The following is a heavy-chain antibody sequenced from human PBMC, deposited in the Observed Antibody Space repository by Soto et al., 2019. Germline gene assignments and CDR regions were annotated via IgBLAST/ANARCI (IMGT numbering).Heavy chain of an antibody. D-gene: IGHD6-19*01. CDR3: ARSVAVPGAHIDY. J-gene: IGHJ4*02. CDR1: GGSISGSY. Sequence: PSETLSLTCSVSGGSISGSYWSWIQQSPGKGLEWLGYVYCTGSTNYSPSLRSRVSISVDTSKNEFSLRLSSVTAADTAVYFCARSVAVPGAHIDYWGQGTQVTVSS. CDR2: VYCTGST. V-gene: IGHV4-59*01.